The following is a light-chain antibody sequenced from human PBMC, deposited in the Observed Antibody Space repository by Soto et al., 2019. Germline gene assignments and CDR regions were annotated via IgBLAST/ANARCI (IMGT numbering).Light chain of an antibody. V-gene: IGKV4-1*01. Sequence: DIVMNQSAASLAVSLGERATINCKCTQNFLSNSNNKKYLAWYQQKPGQPPKLLIHWASIRESGVPDRFSGSGSGTDFTLTINSLQAEDVALYYCQESYSTPWRFAHGTKVDI. CDR1: QNFLSNSNNKKY. CDR2: WAS. CDR3: QESYSTPWR. J-gene: IGKJ1*01.